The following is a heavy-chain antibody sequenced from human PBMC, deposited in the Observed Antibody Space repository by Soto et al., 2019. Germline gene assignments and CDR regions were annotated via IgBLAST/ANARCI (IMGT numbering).Heavy chain of an antibody. D-gene: IGHD6-6*01. CDR3: AGQSIAARPDVPWFDP. J-gene: IGHJ5*02. CDR1: GETISSSY. V-gene: IGHV4-59*08. Sequence: HSESTYITSTASGETISSSYWGWFRQHPGKGLEWIGYIYYSGSTNYNPSLKSRVTISVDTSKNQFSLKLSSVTAADTAVYYCAGQSIAARPDVPWFDPWGQGTLVTVSS. CDR2: IYYSGST.